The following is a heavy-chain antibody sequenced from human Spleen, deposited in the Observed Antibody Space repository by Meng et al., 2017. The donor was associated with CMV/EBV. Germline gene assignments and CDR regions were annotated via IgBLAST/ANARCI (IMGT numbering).Heavy chain of an antibody. CDR3: ARAHYGSGKYFNY. CDR1: GRSFSGYY. Sequence: APLQQGGGGRLKPSDALSLTCAVYGRSFSGYYWSWIRQPPGKGLEWIGEITHSGSTNYNPSLKSRVTISVDTSKNQFSLKLSSVTAADTAVYYCARAHYGSGKYFNYWGQGTLVTVFS. CDR2: ITHSGST. J-gene: IGHJ4*02. V-gene: IGHV4-34*01. D-gene: IGHD3-10*01.